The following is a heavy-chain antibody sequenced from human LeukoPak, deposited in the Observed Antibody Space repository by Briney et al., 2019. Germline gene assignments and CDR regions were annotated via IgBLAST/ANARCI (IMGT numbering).Heavy chain of an antibody. D-gene: IGHD6-19*01. CDR3: AREWGRIAVAGGPGY. V-gene: IGHV3-33*01. CDR1: GFIFSNYG. CDR2: IWYDGQTK. Sequence: GEPLRLSCEASGFIFSNYGMHWVRQAPGKGLEWLALIWYDGQTKFYADSVKGRFTISRDNSGNTLFLHMTSLRVEDTAVYYCAREWGRIAVAGGPGYWGQGALVTVSS. J-gene: IGHJ4*02.